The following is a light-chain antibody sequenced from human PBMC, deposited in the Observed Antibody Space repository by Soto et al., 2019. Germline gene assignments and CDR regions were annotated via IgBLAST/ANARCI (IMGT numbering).Light chain of an antibody. Sequence: DIQMTQSPSSLSASVGDRLTITCRASQSISSYLNWYPHTAGKAPKLLIYGASTLQSGVPSRFSGSGSGTDFTLTVSSLQPEDFATYYGQQSYSTPRTFGKGTKVESK. CDR2: GAS. CDR1: QSISSY. CDR3: QQSYSTPRT. V-gene: IGKV1-39*01. J-gene: IGKJ1*01.